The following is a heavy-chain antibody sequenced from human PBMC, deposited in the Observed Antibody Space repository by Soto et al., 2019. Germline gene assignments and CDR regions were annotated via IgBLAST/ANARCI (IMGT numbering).Heavy chain of an antibody. V-gene: IGHV1-69*06. D-gene: IGHD3-3*01. CDR3: AALTFLSCVSGYFHLDF. CDR2: IIPIYASP. J-gene: IGHJ4*02. CDR1: VDTFNNYA. Sequence: SVKVSCKASVDTFNNYAISWVRQAPGQGLQWMGVIIPIYASPIYAHISHNRATITPDRFTSTANLDMNVLTSEDTAVYYRAALTFLSCVSGYFHLDFWGQGTLVTVSS.